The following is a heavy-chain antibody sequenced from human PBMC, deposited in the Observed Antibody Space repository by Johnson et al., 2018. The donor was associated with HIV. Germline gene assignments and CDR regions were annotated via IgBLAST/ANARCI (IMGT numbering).Heavy chain of an antibody. J-gene: IGHJ3*02. CDR1: GFTFSSYW. D-gene: IGHD1-26*01. V-gene: IGHV3-66*01. Sequence: VQLVESGGGVVRPGGSLRLSCAASGFTFSSYWMSWVRQAPGKGLEWVSVIYSGGSTYYADSVKGRFTISRDNSKNTLYLQMNSRRAEDTAVYYCARGYSGSDDAFDIWGQGTMVTVSS. CDR2: IYSGGST. CDR3: ARGYSGSDDAFDI.